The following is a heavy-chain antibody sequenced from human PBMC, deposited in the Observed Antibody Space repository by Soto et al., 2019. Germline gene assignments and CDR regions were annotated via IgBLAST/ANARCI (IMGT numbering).Heavy chain of an antibody. Sequence: SETLSLTCTVSGGSITSSSYYWCWSRQPPGKGLEWIGGIYYSGRSYYNPSLKSRVTMSVDTSKNQFSLTLNSVTAADAAVYYCDRQRTTVVTQASFDHWGQGTLVTVAS. V-gene: IGHV4-39*01. D-gene: IGHD4-17*01. CDR1: GGSITSSSYY. J-gene: IGHJ4*02. CDR2: IYYSGRS. CDR3: DRQRTTVVTQASFDH.